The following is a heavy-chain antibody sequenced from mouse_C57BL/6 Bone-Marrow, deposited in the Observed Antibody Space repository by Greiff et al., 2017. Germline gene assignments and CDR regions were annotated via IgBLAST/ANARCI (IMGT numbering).Heavy chain of an antibody. D-gene: IGHD1-1*01. J-gene: IGHJ3*01. V-gene: IGHV5-6*01. CDR2: ISSGGSYT. CDR1: GFTFSSYG. CDR3: ARHYYGSSWGFAY. Sequence: EVQLVESGGDLVKPGGSLKLSCAASGFTFSSYGMSWVRQTPDKRLEWVATISSGGSYTYYPDSVKGRFTISRDNAKNTLYLQMSSLKSEDTAMYYCARHYYGSSWGFAYWGQGTLVTVSA.